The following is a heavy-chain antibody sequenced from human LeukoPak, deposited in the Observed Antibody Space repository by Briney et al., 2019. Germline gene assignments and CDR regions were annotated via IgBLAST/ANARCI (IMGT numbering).Heavy chain of an antibody. CDR2: ISSSSSTI. Sequence: GGSLRLSCAASGFTFSYYYMTWVRQAPGKGLEWVSYISSSSSTIYYADSVKGRFTISRDNAKNSLYLQMNSLGDEDTAVYYCARVRGGYYFDYWGRGTLVTVSS. CDR3: ARVRGGYYFDY. D-gene: IGHD3-10*01. CDR1: GFTFSYYY. V-gene: IGHV3-48*02. J-gene: IGHJ4*02.